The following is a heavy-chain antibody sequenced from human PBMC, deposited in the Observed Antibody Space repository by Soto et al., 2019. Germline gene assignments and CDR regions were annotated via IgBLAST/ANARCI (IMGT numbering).Heavy chain of an antibody. J-gene: IGHJ5*02. CDR2: INPNSGGT. CDR1: GYTFTAYY. CDR3: ARGDFDRSGNYNAGWFAP. Sequence: QVQLVQSGAEVKKPGASVKVACKASGYTFTAYYMHWLRQAPGQGLGWMGWINPNSGGTNYAQRFQGRVTVTNDTSISTTYMELSSLGSDDTAVYYCARGDFDRSGNYNAGWFAPWGQGTLVTVSS. D-gene: IGHD3-22*01. V-gene: IGHV1-2*02.